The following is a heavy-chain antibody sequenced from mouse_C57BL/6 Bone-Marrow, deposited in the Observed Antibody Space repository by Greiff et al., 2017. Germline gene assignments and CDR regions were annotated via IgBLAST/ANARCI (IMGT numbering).Heavy chain of an antibody. J-gene: IGHJ2*01. CDR2: IWSGGST. CDR1: GFSLTSYG. D-gene: IGHD2-4*01. Sequence: QVQLKQSGPGLVQPSQSLSITCTVSGFSLTSYGVHWVRQSPGKGLEWLGVIWSGGSTDYNAAFISRLSISKDNSTSQVFFKMNSLQADDTAIYYCAREGLRLYFDYWGQGTTLTVSS. CDR3: AREGLRLYFDY. V-gene: IGHV2-2*01.